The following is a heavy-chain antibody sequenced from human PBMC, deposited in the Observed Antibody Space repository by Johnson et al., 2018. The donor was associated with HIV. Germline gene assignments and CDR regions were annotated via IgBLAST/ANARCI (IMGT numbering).Heavy chain of an antibody. V-gene: IGHV3-7*05. CDR1: GFTFSSYW. Sequence: VQLVESGGGLVQPGGSLRLSCAVSGFTFSSYWMSWVRQAPGRGLEWVANIKQDGGEKYYVDSVKGRFTISRDNAKHSLYLQMNSLRAEDTAVYYCARAGYGGNYAFDIWDQGTMVTVSS. D-gene: IGHD4-23*01. CDR3: ARAGYGGNYAFDI. CDR2: IKQDGGEK. J-gene: IGHJ3*02.